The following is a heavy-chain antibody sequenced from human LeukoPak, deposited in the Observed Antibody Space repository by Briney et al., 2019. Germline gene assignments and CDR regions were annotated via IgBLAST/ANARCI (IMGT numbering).Heavy chain of an antibody. CDR3: ARDSGDTVTPSRPYFDY. J-gene: IGHJ4*02. Sequence: GGSLRLSCTASGFHFGDYAMSWFRQIPGKGLEWVANIKQDGSETYYVDSVKGRFIVSRDNARDSLYLQMNGLRADDTAVYYCARDSGDTVTPSRPYFDYWGQGTLVTFSS. D-gene: IGHD4-11*01. V-gene: IGHV3-7*01. CDR2: IKQDGSET. CDR1: GFHFGDYA.